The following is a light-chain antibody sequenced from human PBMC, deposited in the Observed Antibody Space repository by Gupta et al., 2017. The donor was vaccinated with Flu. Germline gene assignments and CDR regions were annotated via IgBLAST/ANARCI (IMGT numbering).Light chain of an antibody. Sequence: TKPPSLSAAPGQRVALSCSGTSPHIGLNSVAWFPVFPGAAPKLLIPDNDKRPSGTPDRFSGSKSGTSAALDTTGLQTEEEADYFCAAGDRSRSAVLFGGGTRVTVL. V-gene: IGLV1-51*01. CDR2: DND. CDR3: AAGDRSRSAVL. CDR1: SPHIGLNS. J-gene: IGLJ2*01.